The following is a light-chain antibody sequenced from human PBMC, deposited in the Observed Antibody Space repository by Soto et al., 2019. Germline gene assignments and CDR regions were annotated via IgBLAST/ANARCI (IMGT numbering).Light chain of an antibody. CDR1: SSNIGSNT. V-gene: IGLV1-44*01. CDR3: AAWDDSLNGHVV. Sequence: QSVLTQPPSASGTPGQRVTISCSGSSSNIGSNTVNWYQQLPGTAPKLLIYSNNQRPSGVPDRFSGSKSGTSASLAISGLQSEDEADYHCAAWDDSLNGHVVFGGGTQLTVL. J-gene: IGLJ2*01. CDR2: SNN.